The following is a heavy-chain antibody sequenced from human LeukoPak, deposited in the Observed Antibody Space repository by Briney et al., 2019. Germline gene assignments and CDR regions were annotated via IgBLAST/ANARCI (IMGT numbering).Heavy chain of an antibody. CDR1: GFTFSSYS. V-gene: IGHV3-21*01. Sequence: GGSLRLSCAASGFTFSSYSMNWVRQAPGKGREWVLSISSSSSYTYYADSVKGRFTISRDNAKNTLYLQMTSLRAEDTAVYYCAREPTIFKSIKYFDYWGQGTLVTVSS. CDR3: AREPTIFKSIKYFDY. CDR2: ISSSSSYT. J-gene: IGHJ4*02. D-gene: IGHD3-3*01.